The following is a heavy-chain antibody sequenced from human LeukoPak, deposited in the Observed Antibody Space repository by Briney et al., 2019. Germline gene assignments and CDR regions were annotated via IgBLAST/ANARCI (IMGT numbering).Heavy chain of an antibody. J-gene: IGHJ4*02. CDR2: ISSNSGSI. CDR3: ATRGYSYGPFDY. Sequence: GGSLRLSCAASGFTFDDYPMHWVRQAPGKGVEWVSGISSNSGSIGYADSEKGRFTISRDNGKNSLYLQMNRLRAEDTDLYFCATRGYSYGPFDYWGQGTLVTVSS. CDR1: GFTFDDYP. D-gene: IGHD5-18*01. V-gene: IGHV3-9*01.